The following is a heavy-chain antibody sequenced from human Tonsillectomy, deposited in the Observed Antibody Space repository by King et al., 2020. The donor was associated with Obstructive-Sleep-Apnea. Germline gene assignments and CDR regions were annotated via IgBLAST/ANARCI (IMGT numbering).Heavy chain of an antibody. CDR3: ARSTVFGLLIYYGMDV. J-gene: IGHJ6*02. D-gene: IGHD3/OR15-3a*01. CDR2: IDSDGSST. Sequence: VQLVESGGGLVQPGGSLRLSCAASGFTFYSYWMHWVRQAPGKGLVWGSLIDSDGSSTSYADSVKGRFTIFSDNAKNTLYLQMNSLRAEDTAVYYCARSTVFGLLIYYGMDVWGQGTTVTVSS. CDR1: GFTFYSYW. V-gene: IGHV3-74*01.